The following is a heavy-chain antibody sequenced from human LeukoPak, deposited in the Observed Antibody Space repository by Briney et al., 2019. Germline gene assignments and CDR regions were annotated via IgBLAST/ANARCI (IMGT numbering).Heavy chain of an antibody. D-gene: IGHD4-17*01. Sequence: SSGTLSLTCTVSGGSISSSSYYWGWIRQPPGKGLEWIGSIYYSGSTYYNPSLKSRVTISVDTSKNQFSLKLSSVTAADTAVYYCARAHDDYGANVEAFDIWGQGTMVTVSS. CDR1: GGSISSSSYY. CDR2: IYYSGST. J-gene: IGHJ3*02. CDR3: ARAHDDYGANVEAFDI. V-gene: IGHV4-39*07.